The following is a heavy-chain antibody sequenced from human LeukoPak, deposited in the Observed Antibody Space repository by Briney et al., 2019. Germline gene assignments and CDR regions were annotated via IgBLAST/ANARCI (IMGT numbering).Heavy chain of an antibody. CDR3: AKRGSGWYMEDY. J-gene: IGHJ4*02. Sequence: GGSLRLSCAASGFTFSSYAMSWVRQAPGEGLEWVSGVSGSGGSTYYADSVKGRFTISRDNSKNTLYLQMNSLRADDTAVYYCAKRGSGWYMEDYWGQGTLVTVSS. V-gene: IGHV3-23*01. D-gene: IGHD6-19*01. CDR2: VSGSGGST. CDR1: GFTFSSYA.